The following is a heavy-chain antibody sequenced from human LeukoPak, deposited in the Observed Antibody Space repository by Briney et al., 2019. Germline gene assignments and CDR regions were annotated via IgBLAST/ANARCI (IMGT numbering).Heavy chain of an antibody. V-gene: IGHV3-11*04. Sequence: GGSLRLSCAASGFTFSNAWMSWVRQAPGKGLEWVSYISSGGSTIYYADSVKGRFTISRDNAKNSLYLQMNSLRAEDTAVYYCARVRDGSQDYWGQGTLVTVSS. CDR2: ISSGGSTI. J-gene: IGHJ4*02. D-gene: IGHD5-24*01. CDR1: GFTFSNAW. CDR3: ARVRDGSQDY.